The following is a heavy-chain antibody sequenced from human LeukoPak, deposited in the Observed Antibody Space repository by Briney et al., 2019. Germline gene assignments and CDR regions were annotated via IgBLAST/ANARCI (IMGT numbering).Heavy chain of an antibody. Sequence: GGSLRLXCAASGFTFDDYAMHWVRQAPGKGLEWASGISWNSGSIGYADSVKGRFTISRDNAKNSLYLQMNSLRAEDMALYYCAKDILPGIAAAGAIDYWGQGTLVTVSS. CDR2: ISWNSGSI. CDR1: GFTFDDYA. D-gene: IGHD6-13*01. CDR3: AKDILPGIAAAGAIDY. J-gene: IGHJ4*02. V-gene: IGHV3-9*03.